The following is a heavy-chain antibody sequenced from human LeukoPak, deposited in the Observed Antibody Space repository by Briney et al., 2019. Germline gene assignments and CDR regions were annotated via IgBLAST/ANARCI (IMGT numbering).Heavy chain of an antibody. V-gene: IGHV1-2*02. D-gene: IGHD2-2*02. J-gene: IGHJ3*02. CDR2: INPNSGGT. Sequence: ASVKVSCKASGYTFTGYNMHWVRQVPGQGLEWMGWINPNSGGTNYAQKFQGRVTMTRDTSISTAYMELSRLRSDDTAVYYCARDLLGYCSSTSCYTGAFDIWGQGTMVTVSS. CDR3: ARDLLGYCSSTSCYTGAFDI. CDR1: GYTFTGYN.